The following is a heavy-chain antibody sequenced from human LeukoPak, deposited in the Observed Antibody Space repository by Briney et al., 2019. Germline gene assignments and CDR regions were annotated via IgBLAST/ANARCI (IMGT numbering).Heavy chain of an antibody. V-gene: IGHV3-30*02. D-gene: IGHD4-11*01. J-gene: IGHJ4*02. CDR3: AKDAQRGFDYSNSLEH. CDR2: VRFDGSNE. Sequence: GGSLRLSCQTSGFVFSNHGMHWVRQAPGKGLEWVAFVRFDGSNEYYADSVKGRFTISRGNFKNTVSLQMNSLRTGDTAVYYCAKDAQRGFDYSNSLEHWGQGSLVTASS. CDR1: GFVFSNHG.